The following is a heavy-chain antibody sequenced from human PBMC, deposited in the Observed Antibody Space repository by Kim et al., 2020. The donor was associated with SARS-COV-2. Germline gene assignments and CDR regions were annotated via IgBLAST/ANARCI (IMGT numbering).Heavy chain of an antibody. CDR3: AKDVGSCPSVLQWFGDCYGMDG. V-gene: IGHV3-23*01. J-gene: IGHJ6*02. CDR1: GFTFSSYA. CDR2: ISGSGGST. D-gene: IGHD3-10*01. Sequence: GGSLRLSCAASGFTFSSYAMSWVRQAPGKGLEWVSAISGSGGSTYYADSVKGRFTITRDNSKNTLYLQMNSLRAEDTAVYYCAKDVGSCPSVLQWFGDCYGMDGWGQGTTVTVSS.